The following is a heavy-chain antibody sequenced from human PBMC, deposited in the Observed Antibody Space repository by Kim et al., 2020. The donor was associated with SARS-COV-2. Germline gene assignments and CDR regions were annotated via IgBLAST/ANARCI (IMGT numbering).Heavy chain of an antibody. CDR3: ARANYDFWSGYPRAFDY. CDR2: IWYDGSNK. D-gene: IGHD3-3*01. CDR1: GFTFSSYG. V-gene: IGHV3-33*08. J-gene: IGHJ4*02. Sequence: GGSLRLSCAASGFTFSSYGMHWVRQAPGKGLEWVAVIWYDGSNKYYADSVKGRFTISRDNSKNTLYLQMNSLRAEDTAVYYCARANYDFWSGYPRAFDYWGQGTLVTVSS.